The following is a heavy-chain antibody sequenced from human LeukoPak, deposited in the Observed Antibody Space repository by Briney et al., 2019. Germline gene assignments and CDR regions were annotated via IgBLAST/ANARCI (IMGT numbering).Heavy chain of an antibody. Sequence: SETLSLTCTVSGGSISSVYWSWIRQPPGKGLGWSGYIYYNGNTNYNPSLKSRVTLSLDTSKNQFSLKLSSVTAADTAVYYCARHPPRDSSGNDAFDIWGQGTMVTVSS. CDR1: GGSISSVY. D-gene: IGHD3-22*01. CDR3: ARHPPRDSSGNDAFDI. V-gene: IGHV4-59*08. J-gene: IGHJ3*02. CDR2: IYYNGNT.